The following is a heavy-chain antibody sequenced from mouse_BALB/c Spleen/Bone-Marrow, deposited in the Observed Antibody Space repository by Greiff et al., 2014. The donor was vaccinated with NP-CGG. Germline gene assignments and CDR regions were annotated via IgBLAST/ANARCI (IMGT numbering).Heavy chain of an antibody. J-gene: IGHJ3*01. D-gene: IGHD1-2*01. V-gene: IGHV1S81*02. CDR1: GYTFTSYW. Sequence: QVQLKESGAELVKPGASVKLSCKASGYTFTSYWMYWVKQRPGQGLEWIGEINPSNGRTNYNEKFKSKATLTVDKSSSTAYMQLSSLTSEDSAVYYCARYATATYWFAYWGQGTLVTVSA. CDR2: INPSNGRT. CDR3: ARYATATYWFAY.